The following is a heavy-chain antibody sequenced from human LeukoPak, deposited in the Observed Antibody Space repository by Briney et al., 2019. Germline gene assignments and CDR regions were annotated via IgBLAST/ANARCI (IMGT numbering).Heavy chain of an antibody. CDR2: INHSGST. D-gene: IGHD6-6*01. J-gene: IGHJ5*02. CDR3: ARERSIAARPINWFDP. Sequence: SETLSLTCAVYGGSFSGYYWNWIRQPPGKGLEWIGEINHSGSTNYNPSLKSRVTISVDTSKNQFSLKLSSVTAADTAVYYCARERSIAARPINWFDPWGQGTLVTVSS. V-gene: IGHV4-34*01. CDR1: GGSFSGYY.